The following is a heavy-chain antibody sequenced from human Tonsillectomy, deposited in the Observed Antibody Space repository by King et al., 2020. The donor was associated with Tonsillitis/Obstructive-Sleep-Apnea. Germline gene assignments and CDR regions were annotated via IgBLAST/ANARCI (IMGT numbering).Heavy chain of an antibody. CDR3: ARGDILTGYYASTDFDY. J-gene: IGHJ4*02. CDR2: INPSGRT. Sequence: VQLQQWGAGLLKPSETPSLTCAVYGGSFSDYYWSWIRQPPGKGLEWIGEINPSGRTNYNPSLTSRVTMLVDTSKNQFSLKRNSGTAADTAVYYFARGDILTGYYASTDFDYWGQGTLVTVSS. D-gene: IGHD3-9*01. V-gene: IGHV4-34*01. CDR1: GGSFSDYY.